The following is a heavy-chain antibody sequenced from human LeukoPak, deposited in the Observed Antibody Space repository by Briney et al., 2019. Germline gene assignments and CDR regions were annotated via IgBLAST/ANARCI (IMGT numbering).Heavy chain of an antibody. V-gene: IGHV3-7*01. Sequence: GGSLRLSCAASGFTFSSYCMSWVRQAPGKGLEWVANIKQDGGEKYYVDSGKDRFTISRDNAKNSLYLQTNSLRAEDTAVYYCARDLMYYYDSSGYYSYYFDYWGQGTLVTGSS. CDR3: ARDLMYYYDSSGYYSYYFDY. CDR2: IKQDGGEK. J-gene: IGHJ4*02. D-gene: IGHD3-22*01. CDR1: GFTFSSYC.